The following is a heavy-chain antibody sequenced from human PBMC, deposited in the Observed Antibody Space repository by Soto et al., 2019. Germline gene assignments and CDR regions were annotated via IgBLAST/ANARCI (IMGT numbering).Heavy chain of an antibody. Sequence: QLQLVESGGGLVKPGGSLRLSCAASGFTFGDYDMSWIRQAPGKGLEWVSYISNGGSSIYYADSVKGRFTISRDNAKRSVFLQMNSLRAEDTAVYYCTRPCRYCNGGGPGNWFDPWGQGTLVTVSS. CDR3: TRPCRYCNGGGPGNWFDP. V-gene: IGHV3-11*01. D-gene: IGHD2-8*02. CDR2: ISNGGSSI. CDR1: GFTFGDYD. J-gene: IGHJ5*02.